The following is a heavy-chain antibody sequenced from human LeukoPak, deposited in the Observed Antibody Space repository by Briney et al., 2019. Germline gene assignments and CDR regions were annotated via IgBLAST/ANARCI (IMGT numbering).Heavy chain of an antibody. V-gene: IGHV3-23*01. CDR3: AKGLLITILGSLDY. J-gene: IGHJ4*02. CDR1: GFTFNNYA. Sequence: GGSLRLSCAASGFTFNNYAMSWVRQAPGKGLEWVSGITGSGRTTYYADSVKGRFTISRDNSKNSLYLQINSLRAEDTAVYYCAKGLLITILGSLDYWGQGTLVTVSS. CDR2: ITGSGRTT. D-gene: IGHD3-3*01.